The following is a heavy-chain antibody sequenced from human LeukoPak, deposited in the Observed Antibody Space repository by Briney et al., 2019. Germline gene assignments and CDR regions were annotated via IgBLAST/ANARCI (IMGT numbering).Heavy chain of an antibody. V-gene: IGHV4-39*01. CDR3: AKTLPYSGGWRATFDF. Sequence: SETLSLTCTVSGDSISSHSYFWGWIRQPPGKGLEWIGNIHYIGSTYYNPSLKSRVTISVDTSTNQFSLQLSSVTAADTAVYYCAKTLPYSGGWRATFDFWGQGTLVTVSS. CDR1: GDSISSHSYF. CDR2: IHYIGST. J-gene: IGHJ4*02. D-gene: IGHD6-19*01.